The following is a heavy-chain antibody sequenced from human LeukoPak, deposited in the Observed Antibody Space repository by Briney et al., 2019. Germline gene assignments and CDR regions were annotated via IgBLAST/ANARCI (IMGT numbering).Heavy chain of an antibody. CDR3: ARDYRPYYYDSSGYSDY. V-gene: IGHV1-69*05. Sequence: SEKVSCKASGGTFSSYAISWVRQAPGQGLEWMGGIIPIFGTANYAQKFQGRVTITTDESTSTAYMELSSLRSEDTAVYYCARDYRPYYYDSSGYSDYWGQGTLVTVSS. CDR1: GGTFSSYA. D-gene: IGHD3-22*01. CDR2: IIPIFGTA. J-gene: IGHJ4*02.